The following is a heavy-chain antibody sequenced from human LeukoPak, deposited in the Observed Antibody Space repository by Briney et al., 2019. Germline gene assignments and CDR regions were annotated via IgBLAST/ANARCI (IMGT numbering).Heavy chain of an antibody. CDR3: SGQSSSWSYYYGMDV. Sequence: SETLSLTCTVSGGSISSYYWSWIRQPPGKGLEWIGYIYYSGSTSYNPSLKSRVTISVDTSKNQFSLKLSSVTPEDTAVYYCSGQSSSWSYYYGMDVWGQGTTVTVSS. CDR2: IYYSGST. J-gene: IGHJ6*02. D-gene: IGHD6-13*01. CDR1: GGSISSYY. V-gene: IGHV4-59*08.